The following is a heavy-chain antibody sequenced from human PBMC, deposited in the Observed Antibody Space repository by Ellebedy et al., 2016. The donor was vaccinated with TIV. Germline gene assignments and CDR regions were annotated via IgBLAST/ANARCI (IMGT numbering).Heavy chain of an antibody. Sequence: GGSLRLXXAASGFTFSSYGMHWVRQAPGKRLEWVAVISYDGSNKYYADSVKGRFTISGDNSKNTLYLQMNSLRAEDTAVYYCAKVKGRSYGSGSYDLHYYYGMDVWGQGTTVSVSS. CDR1: GFTFSSYG. CDR2: ISYDGSNK. D-gene: IGHD3-10*01. CDR3: AKVKGRSYGSGSYDLHYYYGMDV. V-gene: IGHV3-30*18. J-gene: IGHJ6*01.